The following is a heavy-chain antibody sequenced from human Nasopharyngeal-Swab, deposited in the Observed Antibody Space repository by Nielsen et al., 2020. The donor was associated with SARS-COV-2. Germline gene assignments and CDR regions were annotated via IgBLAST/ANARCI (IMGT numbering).Heavy chain of an antibody. CDR2: IHYSGST. V-gene: IGHV4-39*01. CDR3: ARPRADYYDSSGY. J-gene: IGHJ4*02. CDR1: GGSISSSSYY. D-gene: IGHD3-22*01. Sequence: SETRSLTCTVSGGSISSSSYYWGWIRQPPGKGREGIGSIHYSGSTYYNPSPKSRVTISVDTSKNQFPLKLSFVTAADTAVYYCARPRADYYDSSGYWGQGTLVTVSS.